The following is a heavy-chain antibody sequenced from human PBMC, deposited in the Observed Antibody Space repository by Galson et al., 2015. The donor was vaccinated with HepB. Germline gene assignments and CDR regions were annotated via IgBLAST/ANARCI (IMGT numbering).Heavy chain of an antibody. J-gene: IGHJ4*02. CDR3: ARERGNVFGY. CDR1: GDSVSSNGAA. CDR2: TYYTSKWYN. D-gene: IGHD3-16*01. Sequence: CAISGDSVSSNGAAWNWIRQSPSRGLEWLGRTYYTSKWYNDYAISVKSRITINPDTSKNQFSLQLNSMTPEDAAVYYRARERGNVFGYWGQGTLVTVSS. V-gene: IGHV6-1*01.